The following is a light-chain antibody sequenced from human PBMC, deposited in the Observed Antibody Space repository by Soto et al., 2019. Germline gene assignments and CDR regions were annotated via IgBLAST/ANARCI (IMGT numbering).Light chain of an antibody. CDR3: QKYNNWPLFT. J-gene: IGKJ5*01. Sequence: SPATLSVSPGERATLSCRASQSVSSNLAWYQQKPGQAPRLLIYGASTRATGIPARFSGSGSGTEFTPTISSLQSEDFAVYYCQKYNNWPLFTCGQGTRLEIE. V-gene: IGKV3-15*01. CDR2: GAS. CDR1: QSVSSN.